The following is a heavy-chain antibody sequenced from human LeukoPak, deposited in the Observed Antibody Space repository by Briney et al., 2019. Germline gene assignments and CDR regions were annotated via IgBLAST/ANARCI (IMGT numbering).Heavy chain of an antibody. V-gene: IGHV3-74*01. CDR2: IDNDGGST. D-gene: IGHD3-16*01. CDR1: GFTLSNYN. CDR3: ARSSFPYYFDY. Sequence: TGGSLRLSCAASGFTLSNYNMNWVRQAPGKGLEWVSRIDNDGGSTTYADSVKGRFTISRDNAKNTLYLQMNSVRAEDTAVYYCARSSFPYYFDYWGQGTLVTVSS. J-gene: IGHJ4*02.